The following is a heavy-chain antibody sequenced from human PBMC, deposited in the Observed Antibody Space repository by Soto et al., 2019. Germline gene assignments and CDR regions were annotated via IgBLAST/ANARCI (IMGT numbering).Heavy chain of an antibody. V-gene: IGHV3-30*18. CDR2: ILHNGSYK. Sequence: QVQLVESGGGVVQPGRSLRLSCAASGFTFSAYGMHWVRQAPGKGKEWVALILHNGSYKYNGDSLKGRFTITRDNSKNTLYLQMNSVRGDDTAVYYCAKGDYNNFLDYWGQGTLVTVSS. CDR3: AKGDYNNFLDY. CDR1: GFTFSAYG. J-gene: IGHJ4*02. D-gene: IGHD4-4*01.